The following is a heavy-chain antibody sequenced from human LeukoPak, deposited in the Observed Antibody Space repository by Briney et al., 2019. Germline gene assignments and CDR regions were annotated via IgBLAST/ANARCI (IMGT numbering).Heavy chain of an antibody. CDR2: ISYDGSNT. D-gene: IGHD3-10*01. CDR3: AKPYYYSSRSYMDY. J-gene: IGHJ4*02. CDR1: GFTFSSYG. V-gene: IGHV3-30*18. Sequence: GGSLRLSCAASGFTFSSYGMSWVRQAPGKGLEWVAVISYDGSNTYYADSVKGRFTISRDNSKNMLYLQMNSLRAEDTAVYYCAKPYYYSSRSYMDYWGQGTLVTVSS.